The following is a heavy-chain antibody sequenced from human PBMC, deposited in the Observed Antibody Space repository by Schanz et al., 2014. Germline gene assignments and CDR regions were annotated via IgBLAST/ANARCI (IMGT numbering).Heavy chain of an antibody. CDR1: GGSISSGGYY. V-gene: IGHV4-31*03. D-gene: IGHD4-17*01. Sequence: QVQLQESGPGLVKPSQTLSLTCTVSGGSISSGGYYWSWIRQHPGKGLEWIGYIYDGGSTYYNPSLKSRVTISVDTSKNQFSLRLSSVTAADTTVYYCARSPGDFPGWFDSWGQGTLVTVSS. CDR3: ARSPGDFPGWFDS. CDR2: IYDGGST. J-gene: IGHJ5*01.